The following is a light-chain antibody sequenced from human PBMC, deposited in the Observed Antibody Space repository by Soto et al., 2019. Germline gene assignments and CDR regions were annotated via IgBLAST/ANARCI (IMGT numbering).Light chain of an antibody. V-gene: IGLV2-8*01. CDR3: SSYAGSNKGV. CDR1: SSDVGGYNY. Sequence: QSVLTQPPSASGSPGQSVTISCTGTSSDVGGYNYVSWYQQHPGKAPKLMIYEVSKRPSGVPDRFSGYKSGNTASLTVSGLQAEDEADYYCSSYAGSNKGVFGGGTKLTVL. J-gene: IGLJ2*01. CDR2: EVS.